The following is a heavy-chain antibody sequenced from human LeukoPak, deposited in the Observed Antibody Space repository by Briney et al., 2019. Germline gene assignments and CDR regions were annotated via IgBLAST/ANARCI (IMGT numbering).Heavy chain of an antibody. CDR3: ARGRAAAGTSSRGIDY. J-gene: IGHJ4*02. CDR1: GFAVSSSY. Sequence: GSPRLSCAASGFAVSSSYMSWVRQAPGKGLEWVSVLYSGGTTYYIESVKGRFTISRDNSKNTLYLQMSSLRAEDTAVYYCARGRAAAGTSSRGIDYWGQGTLVTVSS. V-gene: IGHV3-53*01. CDR2: LYSGGTT. D-gene: IGHD6-13*01.